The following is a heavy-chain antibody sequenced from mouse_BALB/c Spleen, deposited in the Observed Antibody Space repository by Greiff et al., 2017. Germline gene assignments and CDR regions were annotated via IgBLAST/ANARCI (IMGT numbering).Heavy chain of an antibody. V-gene: IGHV1S22*01. D-gene: IGHD6-1*01. J-gene: IGHJ4*01. CDR2: IYPGSGST. CDR3: TRAPLHYAMDY. Sequence: LQQPGSEPVRPGASVKLSCKASGYTFTSYWMHWVKQRPGQGLEWIGNIYPGSGSTNYDEKFKSKATLTVDTSSSTAYMQLSSLTSEDSAVYYCTRAPLHYAMDYWGQGTSVTVSS. CDR1: GYTFTSYW.